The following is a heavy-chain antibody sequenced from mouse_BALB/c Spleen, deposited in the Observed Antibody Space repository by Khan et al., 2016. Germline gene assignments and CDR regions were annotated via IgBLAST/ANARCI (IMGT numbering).Heavy chain of an antibody. D-gene: IGHD2-4*01. CDR1: GYSITSDYT. Sequence: EVQLQESGPGLVKPSQSLSLTCATTGYSITSDYTWNWIRQFPGNKLEWMGYIRYSGGTSYNPSLKSRISITRDTSKNQFFLQLNSVTTEDTATYYCARRGNYDGFYFDYWGQGTTLTVSS. CDR3: ARRGNYDGFYFDY. CDR2: IRYSGGT. V-gene: IGHV3-2*02. J-gene: IGHJ2*01.